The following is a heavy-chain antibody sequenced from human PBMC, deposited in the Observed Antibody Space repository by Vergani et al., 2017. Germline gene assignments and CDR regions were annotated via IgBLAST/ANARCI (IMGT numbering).Heavy chain of an antibody. D-gene: IGHD2-2*01. V-gene: IGHV3-23*01. CDR2: ISGSGGST. CDR1: GFTFSSYA. Sequence: EVQLLESGGGLVQPGGSLRLSCAASGFTFSSYAMSWVRQAPGKGLEWVSAISGSGGSTYYADSVKGRFTISRDNSKNTLYLQMNSLRAEDTAVYYCAKDWVVPAAMVKGGDYWGQGTLVTVSS. CDR3: AKDWVVPAAMVKGGDY. J-gene: IGHJ4*02.